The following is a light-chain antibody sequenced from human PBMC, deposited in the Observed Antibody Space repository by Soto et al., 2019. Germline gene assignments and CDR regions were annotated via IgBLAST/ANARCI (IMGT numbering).Light chain of an antibody. V-gene: IGLV2-11*01. CDR2: DVS. Sequence: QSALTQPRSVSGSPGQSVTISCTGTSSNVGGYNYVSWYQQHPGKAPKFMIHDVSKRPSGVPDRFSGSKSGNSASLTISGLQAEDEADYYCCSYAGSYNLGVFGGGTKLTVL. CDR1: SSNVGGYNY. J-gene: IGLJ3*02. CDR3: CSYAGSYNLGV.